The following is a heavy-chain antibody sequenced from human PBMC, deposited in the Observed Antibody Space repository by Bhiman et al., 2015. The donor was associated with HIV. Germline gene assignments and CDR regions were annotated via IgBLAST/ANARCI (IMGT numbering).Heavy chain of an antibody. CDR1: GFTFSSYW. CDR2: IKQDGSEK. CDR3: ARVGGQGSSSGMDV. V-gene: IGHV3-7*02. D-gene: IGHD3-16*01. Sequence: EMQLVESGGGLVQPGGSLRLSCAASGFTFSSYWMSWVRQAPGKGLEWVANIKQDGSEKYYVDSVKGRFTISRENAKSSLYLQMSSLRAGDTAVYYCARVGGQGSSSGMDVWGQGTTVTVSS. J-gene: IGHJ6*02.